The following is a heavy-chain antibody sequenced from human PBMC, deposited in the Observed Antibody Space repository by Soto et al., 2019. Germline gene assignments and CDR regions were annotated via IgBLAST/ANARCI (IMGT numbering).Heavy chain of an antibody. CDR1: GFTFSGYW. CDR2: IKDDGSEK. V-gene: IGHV3-7*01. J-gene: IGHJ4*02. CDR3: ARDGYCSGGRCYRRNDY. Sequence: EVQLVESGGGLVQPGGSVRLSCAASGFTFSGYWKTWARQAPGKGLEWVAQIKDDGSEKFYVDSVKGRFTISRDNADNLLYLQMNSLRAEDTAVYFCARDGYCSGGRCYRRNDYWGQGTLVIVSS. D-gene: IGHD2-15*01.